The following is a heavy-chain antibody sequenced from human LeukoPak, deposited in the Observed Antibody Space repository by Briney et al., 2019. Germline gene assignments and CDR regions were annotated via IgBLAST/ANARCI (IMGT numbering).Heavy chain of an antibody. CDR3: AREMYSSSRSGPDYYYGMDV. D-gene: IGHD6-13*01. J-gene: IGHJ6*02. CDR1: GGSISSGGYY. V-gene: IGHV4-31*03. CDR2: IYYSGST. Sequence: PSETLSLTCTVSGGSISSGGYYWSWIRQHPGKGLEWIGYIYYSGSTYYNPSLKSRVTISVDTSKNQFSLKLSSVTAADTAVYYCAREMYSSSRSGPDYYYGMDVWGQGTTVTVSS.